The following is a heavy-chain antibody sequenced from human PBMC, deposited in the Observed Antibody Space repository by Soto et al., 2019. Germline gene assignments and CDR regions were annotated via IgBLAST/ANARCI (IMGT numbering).Heavy chain of an antibody. D-gene: IGHD2-21*02. CDR3: TTGIQLWLPHIVVVTAINNFDY. CDR1: GFTFSNAW. V-gene: IGHV3-15*01. CDR2: IKSKTDGGTT. J-gene: IGHJ4*02. Sequence: ALRISCAASGFTFSNAWMSWVRQAPGKGLEWVGRIKSKTDGGTTDYAAPVKGRFTISGDDSKNTMYLQMNSLKTEDTAVSYCTTGIQLWLPHIVVVTAINNFDYWGQGTLGTVS.